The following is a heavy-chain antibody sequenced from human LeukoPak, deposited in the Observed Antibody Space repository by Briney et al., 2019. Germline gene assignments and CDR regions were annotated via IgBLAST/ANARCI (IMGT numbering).Heavy chain of an antibody. Sequence: GGSLRLSCAASDFTFRTYPMSWLRQAPGKGLEWVSAISVTGAIYYADSVKGRFTISRDNAKNSLYLQMNSLRAEDTAVYYCARFGTTVTRNYWGQGTLVTVSS. CDR3: ARFGTTVTRNY. V-gene: IGHV3-69-1*02. J-gene: IGHJ4*02. CDR2: ISVTGAI. CDR1: DFTFRTYP. D-gene: IGHD4-17*01.